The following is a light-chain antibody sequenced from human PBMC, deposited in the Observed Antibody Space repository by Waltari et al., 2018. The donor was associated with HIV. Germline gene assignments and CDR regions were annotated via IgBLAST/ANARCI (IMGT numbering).Light chain of an antibody. Sequence: SSELAQDPAVSVALGQTVRITCRGDSLTSYYASWYRQKAGQAPSLVIYDGSKRPSGIPGRFFGTTSGSAASLTVTGAQSGDEADYYCSSRDTSGNGMIFGGGTRLTGL. V-gene: IGLV3-19*01. CDR2: DGS. CDR3: SSRDTSGNGMI. J-gene: IGLJ2*01. CDR1: SLTSYY.